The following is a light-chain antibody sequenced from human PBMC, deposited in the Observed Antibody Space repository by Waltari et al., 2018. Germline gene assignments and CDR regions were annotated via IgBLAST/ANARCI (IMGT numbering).Light chain of an antibody. J-gene: IGKJ1*01. CDR3: QHYSNWPPWT. Sequence: EIVMTQSPATLSVSPGERATLSCRASQSISINLAWYQHKPGQAPRLLIYGASTSATGIPSRFSGSGSGTEFTLTISSLQSEDFAVYYCQHYSNWPPWTFGQGTKVEMK. V-gene: IGKV3-15*01. CDR1: QSISIN. CDR2: GAS.